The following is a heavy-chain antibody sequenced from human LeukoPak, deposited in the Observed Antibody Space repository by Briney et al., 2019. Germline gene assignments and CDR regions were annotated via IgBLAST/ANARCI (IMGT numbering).Heavy chain of an antibody. CDR2: VAGSGTT. D-gene: IGHD4-11*01. CDR1: GGSLNYYY. V-gene: IGHV4-4*07. CDR3: VREGRTGNYEGY. J-gene: IGHJ4*02. Sequence: SETLSLTCSVSGGSLNYYYWSWIRQPAGRGLERIGRVAGSGTTNYNPSLRSRATMSVDKTKNQSSLTLTAVTAADTAVYYCVREGRTGNYEGYWGPGTLVTVSS.